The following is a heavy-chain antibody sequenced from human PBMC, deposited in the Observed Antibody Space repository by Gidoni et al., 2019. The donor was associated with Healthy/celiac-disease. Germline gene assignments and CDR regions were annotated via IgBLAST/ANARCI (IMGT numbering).Heavy chain of an antibody. CDR1: GFTFSSYA. V-gene: IGHV3-23*01. Sequence: EVQLLESGGGLVQPGGSLRLPCAASGFTFSSYAMSWVRQVPGKGREWVSAISGSGGSTYYADSVKGRFTISRDNSKNTLYLQMNSLRAEETAVYYCAKGGRCTNGVCYTELLLFYWGQGTLVTVSS. CDR2: ISGSGGST. D-gene: IGHD2-8*01. CDR3: AKGGRCTNGVCYTELLLFY. J-gene: IGHJ4*02.